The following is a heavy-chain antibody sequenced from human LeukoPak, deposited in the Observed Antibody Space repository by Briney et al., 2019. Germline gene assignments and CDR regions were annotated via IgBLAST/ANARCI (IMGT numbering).Heavy chain of an antibody. V-gene: IGHV4-59*01. Sequence: PSETLSLTCTVSGGSISSYYWSWIRQPPGKGLEWIGYINYSGSNNYNPSLKSRVTISVDTYKNQFSLKLSSVTAADTAVYYCARREHYFDYWGQGTLVTVSS. CDR1: GGSISSYY. CDR2: INYSGSN. J-gene: IGHJ4*02. CDR3: ARREHYFDY. D-gene: IGHD1-26*01.